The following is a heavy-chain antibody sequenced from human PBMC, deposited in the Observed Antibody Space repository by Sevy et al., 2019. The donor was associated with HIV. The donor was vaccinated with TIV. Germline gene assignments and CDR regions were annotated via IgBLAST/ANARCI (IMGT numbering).Heavy chain of an antibody. CDR2: ISYDGSDK. Sequence: GGSLRLSCAASGFAFSNYYAMHWVRQAPGKGLEWVALISYDGSDKYYADSVKGRFTISRDNAKRSLFLQMNSLRAEDTAVYYCARDSEEDDYYYFGTDVWGQGTTVTVSS. CDR1: GFAFSNYYA. J-gene: IGHJ6*02. CDR3: ARDSEEDDYYYFGTDV. V-gene: IGHV3-30-3*01.